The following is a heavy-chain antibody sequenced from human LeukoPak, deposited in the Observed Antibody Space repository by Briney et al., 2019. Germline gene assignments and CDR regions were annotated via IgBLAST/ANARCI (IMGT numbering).Heavy chain of an antibody. V-gene: IGHV3-30*02. Sequence: PGGSLRLSCAASGFTFSNYGMHWVRQAPGKGLEWVAYIRYDGSNKYYADSVKGRFTISKDNSKNTLYLQMSSLRGEDTAVYYCAKGSSGYDAFDIWGQGTMVTVSS. D-gene: IGHD5-12*01. CDR1: GFTFSNYG. CDR2: IRYDGSNK. CDR3: AKGSSGYDAFDI. J-gene: IGHJ3*02.